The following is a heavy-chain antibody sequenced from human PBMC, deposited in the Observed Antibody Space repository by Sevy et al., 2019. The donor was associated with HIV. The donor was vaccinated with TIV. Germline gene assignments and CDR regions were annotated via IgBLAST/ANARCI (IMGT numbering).Heavy chain of an antibody. D-gene: IGHD2-15*01. CDR1: GYTFTGYY. Sequence: ASVKVSCKASGYTFTGYYMHWVRQAPGQGLEWMGWINHNSGGTNYAQKFQGRITMTRDTSISTAYMELSRLRSDDTAVYYCARGCSHGSCCWNYWGQGTLVTVSS. V-gene: IGHV1-2*02. CDR2: INHNSGGT. J-gene: IGHJ4*02. CDR3: ARGCSHGSCCWNY.